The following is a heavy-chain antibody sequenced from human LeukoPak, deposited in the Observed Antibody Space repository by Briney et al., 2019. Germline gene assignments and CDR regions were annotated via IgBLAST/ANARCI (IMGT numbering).Heavy chain of an antibody. D-gene: IGHD3-10*01. CDR2: IYYSGST. J-gene: IGHJ6*03. V-gene: IGHV4-39*07. CDR3: ARDTGSGRPYYYYYYMDV. CDR1: GGSISSSSYY. Sequence: SETLSLTCTVSGGSISSSSYYWGWIRQPPGKGLEWIGSIYYSGSTYYNPSLKSRVTISVDKSKNQFSLKLSSVTAADTAVYYCARDTGSGRPYYYYYYMDVWGKGTTVTVSS.